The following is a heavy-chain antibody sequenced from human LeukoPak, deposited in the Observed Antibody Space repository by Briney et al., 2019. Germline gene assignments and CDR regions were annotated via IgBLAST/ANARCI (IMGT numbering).Heavy chain of an antibody. J-gene: IGHJ4*02. D-gene: IGHD6-19*01. CDR3: VKNGWLDY. V-gene: IGHV3-21*06. CDR1: GFTFSSQN. CDR2: TSTSGDST. Sequence: GGSLRLSCAASGFTFSSQNMNWARQAPGKGLEWVAYTSTSGDSTKNADSVEGRFTISRDNAENSLFLLMNSLRVEDTAVYYCVKNGWLDYWGQGILVTVSS.